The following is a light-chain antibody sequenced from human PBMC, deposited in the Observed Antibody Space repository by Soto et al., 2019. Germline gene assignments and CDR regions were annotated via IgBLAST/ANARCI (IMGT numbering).Light chain of an antibody. CDR3: QQYNSYSRT. J-gene: IGKJ1*01. V-gene: IGKV1-5*01. CDR1: QSINSW. Sequence: DIQVTQSPSTLSASVGDRVTITCRASQSINSWLAWYQQKPGKAPKLLIYDASSLESGVPSRFSGSGSGTEFTLTISSLQPDDFATYYCQQYNSYSRTFGQGTKVEIK. CDR2: DAS.